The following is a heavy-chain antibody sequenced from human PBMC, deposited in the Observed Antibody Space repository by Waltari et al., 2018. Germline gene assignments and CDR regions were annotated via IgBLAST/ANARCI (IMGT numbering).Heavy chain of an antibody. D-gene: IGHD5-18*01. CDR2: ISGSGGST. CDR3: AKDDGYSSSFDL. CDR1: GFTFSSYA. Sequence: EVQLLESGGGLVQPGGSLRLSCAASGFTFSSYALSWVRQAPGKGLEWVSAISGSGGSTYYADSVKGRFTISRDNSKNTLYLQMNSLRAEDTAVYYCAKDDGYSSSFDLWGRGTLVTVSS. V-gene: IGHV3-23*01. J-gene: IGHJ2*01.